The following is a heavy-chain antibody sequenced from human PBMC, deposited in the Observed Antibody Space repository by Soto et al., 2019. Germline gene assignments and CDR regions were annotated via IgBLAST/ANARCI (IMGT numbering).Heavy chain of an antibody. CDR3: ARGYCSGGSCYFLDY. CDR1: GFTFRSFA. D-gene: IGHD2-15*01. V-gene: IGHV3-30-3*01. J-gene: IGHJ4*02. Sequence: LRLSCAASGFTFRSFAMHWVRQAPGKGLEWVAIISYDATNKYYGDSVKGRFTISRDNSKNTLFLQMTSLRADDTAVYFCARGYCSGGSCYFLDYWGQGTLVTVSS. CDR2: ISYDATNK.